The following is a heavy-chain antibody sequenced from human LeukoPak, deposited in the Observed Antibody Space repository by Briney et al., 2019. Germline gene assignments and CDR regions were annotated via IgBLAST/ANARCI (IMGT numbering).Heavy chain of an antibody. CDR2: ISSDGGTT. Sequence: PGGSLRLSCAVSGFAFSSYWMHWVRQAPGKGPMWVSRISSDGGTTNYADSVKGRFTISRDNAKNTLFLQMNSLRAEDTAVYYCACFICDSGDNWGQGTLVTVSS. CDR3: ACFICDSGDN. J-gene: IGHJ4*02. CDR1: GFAFSSYW. V-gene: IGHV3-74*01. D-gene: IGHD2-21*01.